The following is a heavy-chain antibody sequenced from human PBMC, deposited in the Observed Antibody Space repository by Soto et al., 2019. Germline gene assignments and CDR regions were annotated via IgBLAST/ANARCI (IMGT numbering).Heavy chain of an antibody. Sequence: GASVKVSCKASGYTFTSYYMHWVRQAPGQGLEWMGIINPSGGSTSYAQKFQGRVTMTRDTSTSTVYMELSSLRSEDTAVYCCARDYVRCSSTSCHDPYYYGMDVWGQGTTVTVSS. CDR2: INPSGGST. J-gene: IGHJ6*02. V-gene: IGHV1-46*01. D-gene: IGHD2-2*01. CDR3: ARDYVRCSSTSCHDPYYYGMDV. CDR1: GYTFTSYY.